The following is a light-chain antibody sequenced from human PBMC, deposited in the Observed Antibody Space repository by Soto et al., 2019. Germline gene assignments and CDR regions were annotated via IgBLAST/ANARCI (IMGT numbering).Light chain of an antibody. Sequence: QPALSQPASVSGSPGQSVTISCTGTSGDVDAFDYVSWYQQHPGKAPKLMIFEVSDRPSGVSDRFSGSKSGSTASLTISGLQAEEEAHYFCTSFTSRSTQVFGTGTKVTVL. V-gene: IGLV2-14*01. CDR1: SGDVDAFDY. CDR3: TSFTSRSTQV. CDR2: EVS. J-gene: IGLJ1*01.